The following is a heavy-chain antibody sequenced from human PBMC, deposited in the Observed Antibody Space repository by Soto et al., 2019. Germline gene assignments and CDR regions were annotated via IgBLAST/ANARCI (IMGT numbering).Heavy chain of an antibody. V-gene: IGHV3-23*01. CDR1: GFTFSGYA. J-gene: IGHJ4*02. Sequence: GGSLRLSCTASGFTFSGYALSWVRQAPGKGLEWVSAVSGSGISTYHADSVKGRFTISRDNSKNTLYLQMNSLRADDTAVYYCATSYDSSGYDYWGQGTLVTVSS. CDR2: VSGSGIST. CDR3: ATSYDSSGYDY. D-gene: IGHD3-22*01.